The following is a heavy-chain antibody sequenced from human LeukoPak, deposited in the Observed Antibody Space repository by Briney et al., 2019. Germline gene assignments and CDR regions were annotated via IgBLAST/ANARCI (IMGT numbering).Heavy chain of an antibody. J-gene: IGHJ3*02. CDR1: GFTFSIYD. Sequence: GGSLRLSCAASGFTFSIYDMHWVRQAPGRGLEWVSAIGIAGDTYYPDSVKGRFTISRENAKNSMYLQMNCLKDGDTAVYYCIRGGIDVSGIDAFDIWGQGTMVTVSS. D-gene: IGHD2-21*01. V-gene: IGHV3-13*01. CDR3: IRGGIDVSGIDAFDI. CDR2: IGIAGDT.